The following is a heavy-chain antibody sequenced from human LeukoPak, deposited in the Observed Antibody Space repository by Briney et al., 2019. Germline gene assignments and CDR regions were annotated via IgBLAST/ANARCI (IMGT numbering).Heavy chain of an antibody. J-gene: IGHJ5*02. CDR3: ARSPMVAHNWFDP. CDR2: MNPNSGNT. Sequence: GASVKVSCKASGYTFTSYDINWVRQATGQGLEWMGWMNPNSGNTGYAQKFQGRVTMTRNTSISTAYMELSSLRSEDTAVYYCARSPMVAHNWFDPWGQGTLVTVSS. V-gene: IGHV1-8*01. CDR1: GYTFTSYD. D-gene: IGHD4/OR15-4a*01.